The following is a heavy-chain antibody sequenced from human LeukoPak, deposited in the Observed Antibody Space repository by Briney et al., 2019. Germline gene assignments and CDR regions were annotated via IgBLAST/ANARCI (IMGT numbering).Heavy chain of an antibody. CDR3: AREAFTTVTSATDAFDF. CDR2: INPNSGAS. Sequence: ASVKVSCKASGYTFTDYYIHWVRQAPGQGLEWMGWINPNSGASNYAQKFQGRVTMTRDTSISTAYMELSRLRSDGTAVYYCAREAFTTVTSATDAFDFWGQGTMVTVSS. D-gene: IGHD4-17*01. J-gene: IGHJ3*01. V-gene: IGHV1-2*02. CDR1: GYTFTDYY.